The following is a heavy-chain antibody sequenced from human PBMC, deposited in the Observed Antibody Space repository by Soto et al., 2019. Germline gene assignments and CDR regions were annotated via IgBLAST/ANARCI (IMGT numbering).Heavy chain of an antibody. Sequence: NPSETLSLTCTVSGGSISSSSYYWGWIRQPPGKGLEWIGSIYYSGSTYYNPSLKSRVTISVDTSKNQFSLKLSSVTAADTAVYYCAGGHRGYCSGGSCFFYFDYWGQGTLVTVSS. D-gene: IGHD2-15*01. J-gene: IGHJ4*02. CDR1: GGSISSSSYY. CDR3: AGGHRGYCSGGSCFFYFDY. CDR2: IYYSGST. V-gene: IGHV4-39*01.